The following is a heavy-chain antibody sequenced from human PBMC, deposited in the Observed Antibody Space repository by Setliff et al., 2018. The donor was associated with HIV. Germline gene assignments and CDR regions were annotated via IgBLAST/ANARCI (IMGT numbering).Heavy chain of an antibody. CDR2: IYSSGST. Sequence: SETLSLTCTVSNISINSYYWSWICQPAGRALEWIGRIYSSGSTNYNPSLKSRVKVSIDTPKNQFSLKLSSVTAADTAVYFCARDPYCSGDGCFRYYQHWGRGTLVTVSS. CDR3: ARDPYCSGDGCFRYYQH. V-gene: IGHV4-4*07. D-gene: IGHD2-15*01. CDR1: NISINSYY. J-gene: IGHJ1*01.